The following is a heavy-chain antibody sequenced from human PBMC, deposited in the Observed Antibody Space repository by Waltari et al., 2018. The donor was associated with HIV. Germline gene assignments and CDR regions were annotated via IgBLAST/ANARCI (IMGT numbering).Heavy chain of an antibody. D-gene: IGHD6-19*01. CDR2: TYYRSKWYN. CDR3: VRDRLYSSGWPNDQYFYYGMDV. J-gene: IGHJ6*02. CDR1: GDSVSSNSAA. V-gene: IGHV6-1*01. Sequence: QVQLQQSGPGLVKPSQTLSLTCVIPGDSVSSNSAAWNWIRQSPPRGLEWLGRTYYRSKWYNDYAISVKSRISINPDTSNNQFSLQLNSVTPEDTAVYYCVRDRLYSSGWPNDQYFYYGMDVWGQGTTVTVSS.